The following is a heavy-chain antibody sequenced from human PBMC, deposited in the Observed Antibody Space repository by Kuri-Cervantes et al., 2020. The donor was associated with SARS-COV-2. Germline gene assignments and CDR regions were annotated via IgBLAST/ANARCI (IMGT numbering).Heavy chain of an antibody. CDR1: GFTFSSYA. CDR3: ARDEGGIFGL. V-gene: IGHV3-23*01. D-gene: IGHD3-3*01. J-gene: IGHJ4*02. CDR2: ISGSGGST. Sequence: GGSLRLSCAASGFTFSSYAMSWVRQAPGKGLEWVSAISGSGGSTYYADSVKGRFTISRDNAKNSLYLQMNSLRDEDTAVYYCARDEGGIFGLWGQGTLVTVSS.